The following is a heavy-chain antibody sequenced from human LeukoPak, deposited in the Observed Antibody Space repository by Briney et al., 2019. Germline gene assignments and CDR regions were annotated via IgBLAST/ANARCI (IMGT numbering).Heavy chain of an antibody. CDR2: INPNSGGA. Sequence: ASVKVSCKASGYTFTGYYMHWVRQAPGQGLEWMGRINPNSGGANYAQKFQGRVTMTRDTSISTAYMELSRLRSDDTAVYYCTSMYYYDSSDYWGQGTLVTVSS. CDR3: TSMYYYDSSDY. D-gene: IGHD3-22*01. J-gene: IGHJ4*02. CDR1: GYTFTGYY. V-gene: IGHV1-2*06.